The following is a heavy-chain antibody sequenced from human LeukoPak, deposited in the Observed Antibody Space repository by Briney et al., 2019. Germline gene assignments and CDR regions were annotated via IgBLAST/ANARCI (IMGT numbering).Heavy chain of an antibody. Sequence: SETLSLTCTVSGGSISYYYWNWIRQPAGKGLEWIGRIYTSGRTYYNPSLKSRVSMSVDTSKNQFSLKLSSVTAADTAVYYCARVQSRLSWFDPWGQGTLVTVSS. CDR2: IYTSGRT. CDR1: GGSISYYY. V-gene: IGHV4-4*07. J-gene: IGHJ5*02. CDR3: ARVQSRLSWFDP.